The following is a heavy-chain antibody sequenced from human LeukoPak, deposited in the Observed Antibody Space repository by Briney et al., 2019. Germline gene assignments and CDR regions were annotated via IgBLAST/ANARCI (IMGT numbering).Heavy chain of an antibody. CDR1: GGSISNYY. V-gene: IGHV4-59*08. CDR3: ARIYAGGSFFDY. D-gene: IGHD3-10*01. J-gene: IGHJ4*02. Sequence: PSETLSLTCTVSGGSISNYYWSWIRQPPGKGLEWIGYINYSGDTNSNPSLESRVTISVDTSRKQFSLRLNSVTAADTAVYFCARIYAGGSFFDYWGQGTLVTVSS. CDR2: INYSGDT.